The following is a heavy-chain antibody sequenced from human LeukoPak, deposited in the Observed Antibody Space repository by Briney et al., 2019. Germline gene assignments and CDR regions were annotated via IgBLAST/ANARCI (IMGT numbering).Heavy chain of an antibody. CDR1: GYTLTGLS. J-gene: IGHJ4*02. V-gene: IGHV1-24*01. Sequence: ASVKVSCKVSGYTLTGLSMHWVRQAPGKGLEWMGGFDPEDGETIYAQKFQGRVTMTEDTSTDTAYMELSSLRSEDTAVYYCATYLTMIVVVTPGYFDYWGQGTLVTVSS. CDR3: ATYLTMIVVVTPGYFDY. D-gene: IGHD3-22*01. CDR2: FDPEDGET.